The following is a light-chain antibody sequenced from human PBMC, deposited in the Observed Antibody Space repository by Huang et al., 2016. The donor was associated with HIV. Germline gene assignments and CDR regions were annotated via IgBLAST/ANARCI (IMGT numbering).Light chain of an antibody. CDR1: QGISNR. CDR3: LQHNGHPLT. J-gene: IGKJ4*01. CDR2: DAS. Sequence: DIQMTQSPSVMSASVGERVTIRCRASQGISNRLVWFQQKPGRVPKRLIHDASSLESGVPTRFIGSGAGTEFTLTINSLQPEDFATYYCLQHNGHPLTFGGGTRVEIK. V-gene: IGKV1-17*03.